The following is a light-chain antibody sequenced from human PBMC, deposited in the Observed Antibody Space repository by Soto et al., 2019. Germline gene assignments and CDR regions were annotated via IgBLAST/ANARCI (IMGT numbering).Light chain of an antibody. CDR3: SSYKSRSSSTYV. Sequence: QSALTQPASVSGSPGQSITISCTGTSSDVGGYNYVSWYQQHPGKAPKLMIYDVSNRPSWVSNRFSGSKSGNTASLTISGLQAEDEADYYCSSYKSRSSSTYVFGTGTKLTVL. CDR2: DVS. V-gene: IGLV2-14*01. J-gene: IGLJ1*01. CDR1: SSDVGGYNY.